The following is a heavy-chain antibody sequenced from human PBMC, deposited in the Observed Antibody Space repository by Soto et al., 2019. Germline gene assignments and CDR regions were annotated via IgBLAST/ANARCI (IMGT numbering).Heavy chain of an antibody. J-gene: IGHJ4*02. Sequence: EVQVLESGGGLVQPGGSLRLSCAATGFTFSDFAMSWVRQAPGKGLEWVSRIYGGGNGPHYADSVKGRVTISRDNSKNTLDLQMNSLRAEDTAVYYCAKMEGMEPWAYPFDYWGQGTLVTVSS. CDR1: GFTFSDFA. CDR2: IYGGGNGP. D-gene: IGHD1-26*01. CDR3: AKMEGMEPWAYPFDY. V-gene: IGHV3-23*01.